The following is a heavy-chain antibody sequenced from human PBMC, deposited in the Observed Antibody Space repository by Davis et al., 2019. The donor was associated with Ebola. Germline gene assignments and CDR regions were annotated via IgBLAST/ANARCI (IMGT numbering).Heavy chain of an antibody. CDR2: IYSDDSDA. J-gene: IGHJ5*02. V-gene: IGHV5-51*01. CDR3: ARQTHHFLSGPRTWFDP. Sequence: GESLKISCQGSQYIYANRWIGWVRQRPGKGLDWMGIIYSDDSDARYSPSFQGQVTLSADKSINTAYLQWSSLKASDTAMYYCARQTHHFLSGPRTWFDPWGQGTLVTVSS. D-gene: IGHD3-3*02. CDR1: QYIYANRW.